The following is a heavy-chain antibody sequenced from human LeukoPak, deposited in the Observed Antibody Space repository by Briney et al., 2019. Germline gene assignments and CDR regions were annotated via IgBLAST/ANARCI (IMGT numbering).Heavy chain of an antibody. CDR2: ISSSSSYI. J-gene: IGHJ4*02. D-gene: IGHD3-10*01. V-gene: IGHV3-21*01. CDR1: GFTFSSYS. Sequence: PGGSLRLSCAASGFTFSSYSMNWVRQAPGKGLEWVSSISSSSSYIYYADSVTGRFTISRDNSKNTLSLQMNSLRAEDTALYYCVRDISGEKSLDYWGQGTLVTVSS. CDR3: VRDISGEKSLDY.